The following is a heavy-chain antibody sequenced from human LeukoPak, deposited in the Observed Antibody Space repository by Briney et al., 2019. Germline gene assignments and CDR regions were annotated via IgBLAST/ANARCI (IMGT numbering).Heavy chain of an antibody. Sequence: GGSLRLSCAAPGFTFSSYGMHWVRQAPGKGLEWVSGVSWNSATIDFADSVKGRFTISRDNAKNTLYLQMNSLRADDAAVYYCARRNPSCYGRQCYYYMDVWGRGTPVTVSS. D-gene: IGHD2-2*01. V-gene: IGHV3-9*01. CDR2: VSWNSATI. CDR3: ARRNPSCYGRQCYYYMDV. J-gene: IGHJ6*03. CDR1: GFTFSSYG.